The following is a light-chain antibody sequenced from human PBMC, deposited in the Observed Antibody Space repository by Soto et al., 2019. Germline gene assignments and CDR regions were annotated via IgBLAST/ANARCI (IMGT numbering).Light chain of an antibody. CDR3: XSYTDTSSYVL. J-gene: IGLJ2*01. CDR2: DVT. V-gene: IGLV2-14*01. CDR1: SSDVGGYKF. Sequence: QSALTQPASVSGSPGQSITISCTGTSSDVGGYKFVSWYQHHPGEAPKLIIYDVTNRPSGISNRFSGSKSGNTASLTISGLQAEDEADYYCXSYTDTSSYVLFGGGTKLTVL.